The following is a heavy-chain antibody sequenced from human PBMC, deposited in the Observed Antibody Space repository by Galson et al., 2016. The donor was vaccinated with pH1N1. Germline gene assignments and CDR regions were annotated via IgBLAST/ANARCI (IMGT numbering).Heavy chain of an antibody. CDR2: ISSSSSTI. V-gene: IGHV3-48*01. D-gene: IGHD1-14*01. Sequence: SLRLSCAASGFTFSSYSMNWVRQAPGKGLEWVSYISSSSSTIYYADSVKGRFTISRDNAKNSLYLQMNSLRAEDTAVYYCARVNHYHYYVMDVWGQGPTVTVSS. CDR3: ARVNHYHYYVMDV. CDR1: GFTFSSYS. J-gene: IGHJ6*02.